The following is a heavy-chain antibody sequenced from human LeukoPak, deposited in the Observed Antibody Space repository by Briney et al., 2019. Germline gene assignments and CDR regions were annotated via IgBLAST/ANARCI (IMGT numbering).Heavy chain of an antibody. D-gene: IGHD1-26*01. CDR1: GYTFTSYG. V-gene: IGHV1-18*01. CDR2: ISAYNGNT. CDR3: ARDLVSGVGASWGDAFDI. Sequence: ASVKVSCKASGYTFTSYGISWVRQAPGQGLEWMGWISAYNGNTNYAQKLQGRVTMTTDTSTSTAYMELRSLRSDDTAVYYCARDLVSGVGASWGDAFDIWGQGTMVTVSS. J-gene: IGHJ3*02.